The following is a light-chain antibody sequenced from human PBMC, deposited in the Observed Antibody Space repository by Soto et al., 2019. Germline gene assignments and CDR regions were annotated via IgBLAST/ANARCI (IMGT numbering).Light chain of an antibody. Sequence: DIPMTQSPSSLSASVGDRVTITCRASQSISSYLNWYQQKPGKAPKLLIYAASSLQSGVPSRFSGSGSGTDFPLPISSLQPEDFETYYCQQSYSTPITFGQGTRLEIK. CDR3: QQSYSTPIT. CDR1: QSISSY. J-gene: IGKJ5*01. V-gene: IGKV1-39*01. CDR2: AAS.